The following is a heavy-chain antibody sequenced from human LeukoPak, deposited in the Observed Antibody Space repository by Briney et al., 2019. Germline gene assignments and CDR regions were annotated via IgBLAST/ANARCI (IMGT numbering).Heavy chain of an antibody. CDR3: ASTGYSSGWYYRPLDY. CDR2: INSDGSST. V-gene: IGHV3-74*01. CDR1: GFTFSSYW. Sequence: GGSLRLSCAASGFTFSSYWMHWVRQAPGKGLVWVSRINSDGSSTSYADSVKGRFTISRDNSENTLYLQMNTLRAEDTAVYYCASTGYSSGWYYRPLDYWGQGTLVTVSS. D-gene: IGHD6-19*01. J-gene: IGHJ4*02.